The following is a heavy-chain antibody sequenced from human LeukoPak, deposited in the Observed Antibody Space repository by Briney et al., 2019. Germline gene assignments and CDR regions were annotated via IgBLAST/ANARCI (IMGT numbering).Heavy chain of an antibody. CDR3: AKDTGDYFAFDI. Sequence: PGGSLRLSCAASGFTFDDYAMHWVRQAPGKGLEWVSGISWNSGSIGYADSVKGRLTISRDNAKNSLYLQMNSLRAEDTALYYCAKDTGDYFAFDIWGQGTMVTVSS. J-gene: IGHJ3*02. V-gene: IGHV3-9*01. CDR1: GFTFDDYA. D-gene: IGHD4-17*01. CDR2: ISWNSGSI.